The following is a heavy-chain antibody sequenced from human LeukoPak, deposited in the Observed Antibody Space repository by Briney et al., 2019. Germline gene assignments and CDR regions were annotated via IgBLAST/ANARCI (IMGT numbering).Heavy chain of an antibody. Sequence: PGGSLRLSCAASGFTFSSYAMSWVRQAPGKGLEWVSAISGSGGSTYYADSVKGRFTISRDNSKNTLYLQMNSLRAEDTAVYYCAKRDSSSWGGPYYFDYWGQGTLVTVSS. CDR3: AKRDSSSWGGPYYFDY. D-gene: IGHD6-13*01. V-gene: IGHV3-23*01. CDR1: GFTFSSYA. CDR2: ISGSGGST. J-gene: IGHJ4*02.